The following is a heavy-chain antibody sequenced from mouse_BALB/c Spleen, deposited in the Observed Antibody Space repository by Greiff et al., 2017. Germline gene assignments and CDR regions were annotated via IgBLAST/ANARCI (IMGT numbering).Heavy chain of an antibody. CDR3: ARGRGGYDHVHGYFDY. CDR2: ISDGGSYT. Sequence: EVKVVESGGGLVTPGGSLKLSCAASGFTFSDYYMYWVRQTPEKRLEWVATISDGGSYTYYPDSVKGRFTISRDNAKNNLYLQMSSLKSEDTAMYYCARGRGGYDHVHGYFDYWGQGTTVTVSS. J-gene: IGHJ2*01. D-gene: IGHD2-4*01. V-gene: IGHV5-4*02. CDR1: GFTFSDYY.